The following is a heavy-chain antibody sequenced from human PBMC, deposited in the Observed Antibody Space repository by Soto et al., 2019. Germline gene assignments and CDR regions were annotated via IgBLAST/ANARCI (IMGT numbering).Heavy chain of an antibody. Sequence: ASVKVSCKASGNTFTSYGINWVRQATGHGLEWMGWINPNSGNIGYAQKFQGRVTMTRDTAIRTAYMEVSRLRSDDTAVYYCARGRASGSYYLLDYWGQGTLVTVSS. D-gene: IGHD3-10*01. CDR2: INPNSGNI. CDR1: GNTFTSYG. J-gene: IGHJ4*02. V-gene: IGHV1-8*01. CDR3: ARGRASGSYYLLDY.